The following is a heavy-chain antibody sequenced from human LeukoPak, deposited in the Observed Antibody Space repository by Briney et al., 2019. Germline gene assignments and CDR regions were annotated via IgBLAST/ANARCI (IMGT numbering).Heavy chain of an antibody. CDR3: ARVAGITAAGSYDY. D-gene: IGHD6-13*01. J-gene: IGHJ4*01. Sequence: GESLKISCAATGFSYSNFWMTWVRQAPGRGLEWVANLNPDGSETCYLGSVKGRFTISRDNAANSLYLQMNGLRAEDTAVYYCARVAGITAAGSYDYWGQGTLVTVSS. CDR1: GFSYSNFW. CDR2: LNPDGSET. V-gene: IGHV3-7*05.